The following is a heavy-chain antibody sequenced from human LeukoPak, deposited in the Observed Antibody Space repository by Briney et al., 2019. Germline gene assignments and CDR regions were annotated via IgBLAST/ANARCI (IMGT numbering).Heavy chain of an antibody. V-gene: IGHV3-23*01. CDR3: AKVSPYKIAVAGNFDY. D-gene: IGHD6-19*01. CDR1: GFAFTSYA. Sequence: GGSLRLSRAASGFAFTSYAMNWVRQAPGKGLEWVSAISGNGGTTYYADSVKGRFTISRDNSKNTLYVQMNSLRAEDTAVYYCAKVSPYKIAVAGNFDYWGQGALVTVSS. CDR2: ISGNGGTT. J-gene: IGHJ4*02.